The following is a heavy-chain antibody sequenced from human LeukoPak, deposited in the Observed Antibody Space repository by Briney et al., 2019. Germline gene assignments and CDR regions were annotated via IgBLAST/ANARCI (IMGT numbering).Heavy chain of an antibody. CDR2: IYSGGST. D-gene: IGHD2-15*01. CDR3: AREPTGYCSGGSCTPGYYYGMDV. Sequence: PGGSLRLSCAASGFTVSSNYMSWVRQAPGKGLEWVSVIYSGGSTYYADSVKGRFTISRDNSKNTLYLQMNSLRAEDTAVYYCAREPTGYCSGGSCTPGYYYGMDVWGQGTTVTVSS. J-gene: IGHJ6*02. V-gene: IGHV3-53*01. CDR1: GFTVSSNY.